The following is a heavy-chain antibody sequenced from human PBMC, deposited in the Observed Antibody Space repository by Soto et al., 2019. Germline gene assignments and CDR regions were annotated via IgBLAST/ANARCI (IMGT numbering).Heavy chain of an antibody. V-gene: IGHV3-73*01. D-gene: IGHD1-1*01. CDR3: TSRGTLERLSGYYYYMDV. Sequence: EVQLVESGGGLVQPGGSLKLSCAASGFTFSGSAMHWVRQASGKGLEWVGRIRSKANSYATAYAASVKGRFTISRDDSKNTAYLQMNSLKTEDTAVYYCTSRGTLERLSGYYYYMDVWGKGTTVTVSS. J-gene: IGHJ6*03. CDR2: IRSKANSYAT. CDR1: GFTFSGSA.